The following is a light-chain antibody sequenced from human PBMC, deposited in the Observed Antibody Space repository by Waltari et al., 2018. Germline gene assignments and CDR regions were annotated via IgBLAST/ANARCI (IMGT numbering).Light chain of an antibody. Sequence: QSALTQPRAVSGSPGQSVTISCTGTSSDVGGYNYGSWYQQHPGKDPKLMIYDVSTRASVVPDRFSCCESGHAASLTISGLQAEDEADYDSCSYAGPYPLVFGGGTQMPVL. CDR1: SSDVGGYNY. V-gene: IGLV2-11*02. J-gene: IGLJ2*01. CDR3: CSYAGPYPLV. CDR2: DVS.